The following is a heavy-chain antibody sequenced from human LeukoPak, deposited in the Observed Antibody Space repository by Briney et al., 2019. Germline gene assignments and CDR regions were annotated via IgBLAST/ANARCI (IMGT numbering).Heavy chain of an antibody. D-gene: IGHD6-13*01. CDR2: ISSSSGGYT. CDR3: ARETPDSSSWTVFDF. J-gene: IGHJ4*02. V-gene: IGHV3-23*01. Sequence: GGSLRLSCAASGFIFSTYAMSWVRQAPGKGLEWVSGISSSSGGYTYYADSVKGRFTISRDNAKNSLYLQMNSLRAEDTAVYYCARETPDSSSWTVFDFWGQGTLVTVSS. CDR1: GFIFSTYA.